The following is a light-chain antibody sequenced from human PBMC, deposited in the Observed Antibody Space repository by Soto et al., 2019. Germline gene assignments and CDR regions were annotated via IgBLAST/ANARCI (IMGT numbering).Light chain of an antibody. V-gene: IGKV3-15*01. Sequence: EIVMTQSPATLSVSPGERATLSCRASQSVSSNLAWFQQKPGQAPRLLIYGASTRDTGISARFSGSGSGTEFTLTISSLQSGDFAVYHGQQYNKWPPTFGQGTKVDVK. CDR3: QQYNKWPPT. CDR2: GAS. J-gene: IGKJ1*01. CDR1: QSVSSN.